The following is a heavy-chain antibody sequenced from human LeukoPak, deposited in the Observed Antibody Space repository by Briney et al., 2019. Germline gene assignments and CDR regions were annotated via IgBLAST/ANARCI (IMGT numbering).Heavy chain of an antibody. CDR1: GGTFSSYA. Sequence: SVKVSCKASGGTFSSYAISWVRQAPGQGLEWVGGIIPIFGTANYAQKFQGRVTITADESTSTAYMELSSLRSEDTAVYYCAREGVGATHWFDPWGQGTLVTVSS. J-gene: IGHJ5*02. CDR2: IIPIFGTA. CDR3: AREGVGATHWFDP. D-gene: IGHD1-26*01. V-gene: IGHV1-69*13.